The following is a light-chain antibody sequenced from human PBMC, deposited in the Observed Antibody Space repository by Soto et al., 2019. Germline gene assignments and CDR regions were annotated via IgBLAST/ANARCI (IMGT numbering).Light chain of an antibody. CDR2: GNS. CDR1: SSNIGAGYD. V-gene: IGLV1-40*01. Sequence: QSVLTQPPSVSGAPGQRVTISCTGSSSNIGAGYDVHWYQQLPGTAPKLLIYGNSNRPSGVPDRFSGSKSGTSASLAITGLQAEDEADYYCQSYDSSLSGYVGFGGGTKLT. J-gene: IGLJ2*01. CDR3: QSYDSSLSGYVG.